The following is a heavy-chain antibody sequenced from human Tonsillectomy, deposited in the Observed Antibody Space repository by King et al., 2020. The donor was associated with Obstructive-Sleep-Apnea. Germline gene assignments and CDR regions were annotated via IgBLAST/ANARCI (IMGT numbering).Heavy chain of an antibody. CDR2: IYYSGST. J-gene: IGHJ4*02. Sequence: QLQESGPGLVKPSETLSLTCTVSGGPINTSDYNWAWIRQPPGKGLEWIGTIYYSGSTYYNPSLKSRVTISVDTSKNQFSLKLNSVTAADTAVYYCARVDYYGSGTYYIDYWGQGTLVTVSS. D-gene: IGHD3-10*01. CDR1: GGPINTSDYN. CDR3: ARVDYYGSGTYYIDY. V-gene: IGHV4-39*07.